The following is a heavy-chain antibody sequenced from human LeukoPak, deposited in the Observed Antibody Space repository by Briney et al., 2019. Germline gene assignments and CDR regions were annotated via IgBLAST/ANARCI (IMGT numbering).Heavy chain of an antibody. CDR2: ISTSSSYI. J-gene: IGHJ6*03. CDR1: GFTFSRYS. Sequence: PGGSMRLSCAVSGFTFSRYSMNWVRQAPGKGLDWVSFISTSSSYIYYADSVKGRFTISRDNAKNSLYLQMNSLRAEETAVYYCARDGSIPWGYYMDVWGKGTTVTISS. D-gene: IGHD2-2*02. CDR3: ARDGSIPWGYYMDV. V-gene: IGHV3-21*01.